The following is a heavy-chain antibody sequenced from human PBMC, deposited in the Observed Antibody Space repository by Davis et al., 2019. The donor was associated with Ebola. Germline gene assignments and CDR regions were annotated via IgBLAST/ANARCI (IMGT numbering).Heavy chain of an antibody. V-gene: IGHV5-51*01. CDR3: ARHGFGTALAGRFDP. Sequence: PGGSLSLSCKGSGYSFTSYWIGWVRQMPGKGLEWMGIIYPGDSDTRYSPSFQGQVTISADKSISTAYLQWSSPKASDTAMYYCARHGFGTALAGRFDPWGQGTLVTVSS. CDR2: IYPGDSDT. CDR1: GYSFTSYW. D-gene: IGHD3-10*01. J-gene: IGHJ5*02.